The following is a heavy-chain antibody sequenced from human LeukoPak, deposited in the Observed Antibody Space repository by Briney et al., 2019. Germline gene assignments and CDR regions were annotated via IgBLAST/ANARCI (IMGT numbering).Heavy chain of an antibody. D-gene: IGHD2-2*02. CDR1: GGSISSGSYY. CDR2: INTSGST. Sequence: PSQTLSLTCTVSGGSISSGSYYWSWIRQPAGKGLEWIGRINTSGSTNYNPSLKSRVTISVDTSKNQFSLKLSSVTAADTAVYYCARLSRYCSSTSCHTISGWGQGTLVTVSS. V-gene: IGHV4-61*02. J-gene: IGHJ4*02. CDR3: ARLSRYCSSTSCHTISG.